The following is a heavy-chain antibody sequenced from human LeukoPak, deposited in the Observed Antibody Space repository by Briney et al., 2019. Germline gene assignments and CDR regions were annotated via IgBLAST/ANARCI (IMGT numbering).Heavy chain of an antibody. V-gene: IGHV4-31*03. CDR2: IYYSGST. Sequence: SETLSLTCTVSGGSISSGGYYWSWIRQHPGKGLEWSGYIYYSGSTYYNPSLKSRVTISVDTSKNQFSLKLSSVTAAATAVYYCARTIVVVPAAMTGVGGYFDYWGQGTLVTVSS. CDR1: GGSISSGGYY. CDR3: ARTIVVVPAAMTGVGGYFDY. J-gene: IGHJ4*02. D-gene: IGHD2-2*01.